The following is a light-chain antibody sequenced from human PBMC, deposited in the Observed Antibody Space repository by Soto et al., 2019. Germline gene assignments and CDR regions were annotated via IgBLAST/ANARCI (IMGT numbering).Light chain of an antibody. CDR1: QSISTY. V-gene: IGKV1-39*01. J-gene: IGKJ3*01. CDR3: QQSYSTPRVT. CDR2: AAS. Sequence: DIQMTQSPSSLSASVGDRVTITCRASQSISTYLNWYQQKPGKAPKFLIYAASSLQSGXTSRLSGSRSRKDHTLTIPSLKPEDFATYYCQQSYSTPRVTFGPGTTVDMK.